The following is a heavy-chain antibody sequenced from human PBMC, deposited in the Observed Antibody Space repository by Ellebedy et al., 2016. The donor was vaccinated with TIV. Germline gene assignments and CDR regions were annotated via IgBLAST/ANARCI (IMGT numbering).Heavy chain of an antibody. J-gene: IGHJ4*02. V-gene: IGHV4-59*01. D-gene: IGHD3-22*01. Sequence: MPSETLSLTCTVSGSSISSYYWSWIRQSPGKGLEWIGYIDYSGNTNYNPSLKSRVTISVDTSKNQFSLKLSSVTAADTAVYYCGRSSRKYISGHDYWGQGTLVTVSS. CDR2: IDYSGNT. CDR3: GRSSRKYISGHDY. CDR1: GSSISSYY.